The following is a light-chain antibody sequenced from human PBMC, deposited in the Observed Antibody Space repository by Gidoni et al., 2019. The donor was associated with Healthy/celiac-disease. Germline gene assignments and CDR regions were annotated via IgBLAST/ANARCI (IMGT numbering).Light chain of an antibody. V-gene: IGLV2-14*03. CDR2: DVS. J-gene: IGLJ2*01. CDR1: SSYVGGYNY. Sequence: QSALTQPASVSGSPGQSITISCTGTSSYVGGYNYVSWYQQHPGKAPKLMIYDVSNRPSGVSNRFSGSKSGNTASLTISGLQAEDEDDYYCSSYTSSSTPVVFGGGTKLTVL. CDR3: SSYTSSSTPVV.